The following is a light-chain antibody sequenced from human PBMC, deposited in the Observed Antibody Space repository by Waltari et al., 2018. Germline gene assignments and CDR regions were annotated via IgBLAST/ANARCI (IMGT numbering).Light chain of an antibody. J-gene: IGKJ1*01. CDR1: QSVLYSSSNKSY. V-gene: IGKV4-1*01. CDR3: HQYYSTPWT. Sequence: DIVMTQSPDSLAVSLGETATIHCKSSQSVLYSSSNKSYLTWYQQKPGQPPKLLIYWASTRESGVPDRFSGSGSGTDFTLTISSLQAEDVAVYYCHQYYSTPWTFGQGTKVEIK. CDR2: WAS.